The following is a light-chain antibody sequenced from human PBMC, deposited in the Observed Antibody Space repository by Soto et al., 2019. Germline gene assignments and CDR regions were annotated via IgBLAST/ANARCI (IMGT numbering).Light chain of an antibody. CDR3: QQYGSSPRT. V-gene: IGKV3-20*01. CDR2: SSS. Sequence: VLTQSPGTLSLSTGERATLSCRASQTISGTYLAWYQQKPGQAPRLLIYSSSSRAAGVSDRFSGSGSGTDFTLTISRLEPEDFAVYFCQQYGSSPRTFGQGTKVDIK. CDR1: QTISGTY. J-gene: IGKJ1*01.